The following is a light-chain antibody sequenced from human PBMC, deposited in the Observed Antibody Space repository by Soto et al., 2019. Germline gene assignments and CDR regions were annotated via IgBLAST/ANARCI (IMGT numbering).Light chain of an antibody. J-gene: IGKJ1*01. Sequence: DIQMSQAPSTLSASVGDRGTITCGASESISNWLAWYQQKPGTAPKPLNYHPSTLESGVPSRFSGSGTGTEFTLTLSSLRPDDFATYYCQQYNSYSFGQGTKVDIK. CDR1: ESISNW. CDR2: HPS. CDR3: QQYNSYS. V-gene: IGKV1-5*01.